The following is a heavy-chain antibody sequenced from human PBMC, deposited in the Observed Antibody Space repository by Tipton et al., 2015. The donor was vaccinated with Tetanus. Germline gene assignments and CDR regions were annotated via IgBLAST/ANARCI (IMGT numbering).Heavy chain of an antibody. V-gene: IGHV3-23*01. CDR1: GFTFSTYA. D-gene: IGHD3-10*01. Sequence: GSLRLSCAASGFTFSTYAMSWVRQAPGKGLEWVSAISGGGGSTYYADSVKGRFAISRDNSKNTLYLQMNSLRAEDTAVYYCAKDPYGSGVNWFDPWGQGTLVTVSS. J-gene: IGHJ5*02. CDR3: AKDPYGSGVNWFDP. CDR2: ISGGGGST.